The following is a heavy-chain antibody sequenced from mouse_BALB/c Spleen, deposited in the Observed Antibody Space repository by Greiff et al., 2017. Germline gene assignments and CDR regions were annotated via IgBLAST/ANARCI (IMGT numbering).Heavy chain of an antibody. J-gene: IGHJ3*01. D-gene: IGHD2-4*01. Sequence: QVQLQQSGAELAKPGASVKMSCKASGYTFTSYWMHWVKQRPGQGLEWIGYINPSTGYTEYNQKFKDKATLTADKSSSTAYMQLSSLTSEDSAVYYCARNDIYYDYYWFAYWGQGTLVTVSA. CDR3: ARNDIYYDYYWFAY. CDR2: INPSTGYT. V-gene: IGHV1-7*01. CDR1: GYTFTSYW.